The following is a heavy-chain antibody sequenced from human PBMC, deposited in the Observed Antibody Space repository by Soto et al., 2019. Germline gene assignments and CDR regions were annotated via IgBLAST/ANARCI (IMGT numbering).Heavy chain of an antibody. V-gene: IGHV4-59*01. CDR3: ARHHNWNYGGFDY. J-gene: IGHJ4*02. D-gene: IGHD1-7*01. CDR2: IYYSGST. Sequence: ASETLSLTCTVSGGSISSYYWSWIRQPPGKGLEWIGYIYYSGSTNYNPSLKSRVTISVDTSKNQFSLKLSSVAAADTAVYYCARHHNWNYGGFDYWGQGTLVTVSS. CDR1: GGSISSYY.